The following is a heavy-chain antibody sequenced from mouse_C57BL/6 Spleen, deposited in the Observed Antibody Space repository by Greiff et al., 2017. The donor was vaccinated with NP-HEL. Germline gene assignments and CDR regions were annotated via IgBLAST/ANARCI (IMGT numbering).Heavy chain of an antibody. Sequence: EVKLEESGGGLVKPGGSLKLSCAASGFAFSSYAMHWVRQTPEKRLEWVAPICDGGSYTYYPDNVKGRSTISRDNANNTLYLQLSHLKSEDTAMYYCAREGDYGFDYWGQGTTLTVSS. CDR1: GFAFSSYA. CDR2: ICDGGSYT. CDR3: AREGDYGFDY. J-gene: IGHJ2*01. D-gene: IGHD2-4*01. V-gene: IGHV5-4*01.